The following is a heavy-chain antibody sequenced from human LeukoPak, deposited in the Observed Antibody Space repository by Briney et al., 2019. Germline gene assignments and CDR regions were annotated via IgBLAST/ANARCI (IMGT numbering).Heavy chain of an antibody. J-gene: IGHJ4*02. Sequence: GGSLRLSCAASGFTFSSYAMSWVRQAPGKGLEWVSAISGSGGSTYYADSVKGRFTISRDNSKNTLYLQMNSLRAEDTAVYYCAINNDYDFWSGYYTGVDYWGQGTLVTVSS. D-gene: IGHD3-3*01. CDR1: GFTFSSYA. CDR3: AINNDYDFWSGYYTGVDY. CDR2: ISGSGGST. V-gene: IGHV3-23*01.